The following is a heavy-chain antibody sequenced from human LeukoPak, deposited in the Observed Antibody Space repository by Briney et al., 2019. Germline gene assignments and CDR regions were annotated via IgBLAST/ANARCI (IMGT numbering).Heavy chain of an antibody. V-gene: IGHV4-31*03. Sequence: SETLSLTCTVSGGSISSGGYYWSWIRQHPGKGLEWIGYIYYSGSTYYNPSLKSRVTISVDTSKNQFSLKLSSVTAADTAVYYCARGWAAHWYFDLWGRGTLVTVSS. CDR1: GGSISSGGYY. J-gene: IGHJ2*01. CDR2: IYYSGST. CDR3: ARGWAAHWYFDL. D-gene: IGHD6-25*01.